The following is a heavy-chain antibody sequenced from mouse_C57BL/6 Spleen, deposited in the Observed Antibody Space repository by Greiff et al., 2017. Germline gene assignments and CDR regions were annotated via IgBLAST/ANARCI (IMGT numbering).Heavy chain of an antibody. CDR1: GYSITSGYY. CDR3: ARGGNYAYYFDD. Sequence: ESGPGLVKPSQSLSLTCSVTGYSITSGYYWNWIRQFPGNKLEWMGYISYDGSNNYNPSLKNRISITRDTSKNQFFLKLNSVTTEDTATYYCARGGNYAYYFDDWGQGTTLTVSS. D-gene: IGHD2-1*01. CDR2: ISYDGSN. J-gene: IGHJ2*01. V-gene: IGHV3-6*01.